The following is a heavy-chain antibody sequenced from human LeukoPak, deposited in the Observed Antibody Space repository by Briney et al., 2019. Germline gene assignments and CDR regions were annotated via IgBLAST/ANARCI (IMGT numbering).Heavy chain of an antibody. D-gene: IGHD3-10*01. CDR3: ARSGRGTYYYFDW. CDR1: GYSFTRYG. CDR2: ISGSNGNT. J-gene: IGHJ4*02. V-gene: IGHV1-18*01. Sequence: ASVKVSCKASGYSFTRYGMSWVRQAPGQGPEWMGWISGSNGNTNYAQKFQGRVTLTTDTSTSTAYMDLRSLRSDDTAVYYCARSGRGTYYYFDWWGQGTLVTVSS.